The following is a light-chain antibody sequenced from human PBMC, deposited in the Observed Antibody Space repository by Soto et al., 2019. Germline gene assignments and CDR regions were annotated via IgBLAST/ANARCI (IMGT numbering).Light chain of an antibody. CDR3: QQAATFPLT. CDR1: QAFGNL. V-gene: IGKV1-12*01. CDR2: GIS. J-gene: IGKJ4*01. Sequence: DIQMTQSPSSVSASVGDRVIITCRASQAFGNLLAWYQQKRGKNPKLLIYGISNIQGEVPTSFSGSESAADFTRTISNVQPEDSGTYYCQQAATFPLTFGGGTDVEI.